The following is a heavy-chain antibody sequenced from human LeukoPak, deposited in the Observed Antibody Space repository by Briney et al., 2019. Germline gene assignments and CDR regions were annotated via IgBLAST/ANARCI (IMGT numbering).Heavy chain of an antibody. V-gene: IGHV3-11*01. CDR3: ARAGQSDY. CDR2: ISGGSRTI. CDR1: GFTFSDYY. Sequence: PGGSLRLSCAAPGFTFSDYYMSWIRPAPGKGLEWLSSISGGSRTINYADSVKGRFTTSRDNAKNSLYLQLNSLRADDTAVYYCARAGQSDYWGQGTLVTVSS. J-gene: IGHJ4*02.